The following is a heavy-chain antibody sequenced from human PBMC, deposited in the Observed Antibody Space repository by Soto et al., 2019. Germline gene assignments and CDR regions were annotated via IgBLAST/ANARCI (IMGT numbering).Heavy chain of an antibody. CDR3: ARQGIAVAGTYYYYGMDV. CDR1: GYSFTSYW. Sequence: GESLKISCKGSGYSFTSYWIGWVRQMPGKGLEWMGIIYPGDSDTRYSPSFQGQVTISADKSISTAYLQWSSLKASDTAMYYCARQGIAVAGTYYYYGMDVWGQGTTVTVSS. J-gene: IGHJ6*02. D-gene: IGHD6-19*01. V-gene: IGHV5-51*01. CDR2: IYPGDSDT.